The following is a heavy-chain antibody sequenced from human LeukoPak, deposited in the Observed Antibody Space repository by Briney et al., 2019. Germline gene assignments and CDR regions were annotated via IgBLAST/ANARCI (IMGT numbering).Heavy chain of an antibody. D-gene: IGHD6-19*01. CDR3: ARVRQTAGPYHYGMDV. J-gene: IGHJ6*02. CDR2: INPNSGGT. CDR1: GYTFTGYY. Sequence: GASVKVSCKASGYTFTGYYMHWVRQAPGQGLEWMGWINPNSGGTNYAQKFQGRVTMTRDTSISTAYMELSRLRSDDTAVYYCARVRQTAGPYHYGMDVWGQGTTVTVSS. V-gene: IGHV1-2*02.